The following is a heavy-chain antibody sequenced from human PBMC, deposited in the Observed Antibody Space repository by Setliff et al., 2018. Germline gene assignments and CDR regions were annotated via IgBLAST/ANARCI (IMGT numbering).Heavy chain of an antibody. J-gene: IGHJ3*02. CDR3: ARDRDALRSPDAFDI. Sequence: GGSLRLSCAASGFTFSSYWMSWVRQAPGKGLEWVANIKQDGSEKYYVDSVKGRFTISRDNAKNSLYLQMNSLRAEDTAVYYCARDRDALRSPDAFDIWRQGTMVTVSS. CDR2: IKQDGSEK. CDR1: GFTFSSYW. D-gene: IGHD4-17*01. V-gene: IGHV3-7*01.